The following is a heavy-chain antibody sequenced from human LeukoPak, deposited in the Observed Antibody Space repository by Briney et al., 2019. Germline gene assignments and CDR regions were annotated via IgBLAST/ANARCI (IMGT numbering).Heavy chain of an antibody. J-gene: IGHJ4*02. CDR1: GGSISSYY. D-gene: IGHD5-18*01. CDR2: IYTSGST. V-gene: IGHV4-4*07. CDR3: ARDTYNYGSSAYYFDY. Sequence: SETLSLTCTVSGGSISSYYWSWIRQPAGKGLDWIGRIYTSGSTNYNPSLKSRVTMSVDTSKNQFSLKLSSVTAADTAVCYCARDTYNYGSSAYYFDYWGQGTLVTVSS.